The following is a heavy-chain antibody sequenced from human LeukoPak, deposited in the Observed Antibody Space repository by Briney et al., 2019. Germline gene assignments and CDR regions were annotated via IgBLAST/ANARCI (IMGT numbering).Heavy chain of an antibody. J-gene: IGHJ4*02. Sequence: SETLSLTCTVSGGSISPYYWSWIRQTPGKGLEWIGYILYSGTTTNYNPSLKSRVTISVDTSKNQFSLKLSSVTAADTAAYYCARVGDWNDLVYWGQGTLVTVSS. CDR2: ILYSGTTT. V-gene: IGHV4-59*01. CDR3: ARVGDWNDLVY. CDR1: GGSISPYY. D-gene: IGHD1-1*01.